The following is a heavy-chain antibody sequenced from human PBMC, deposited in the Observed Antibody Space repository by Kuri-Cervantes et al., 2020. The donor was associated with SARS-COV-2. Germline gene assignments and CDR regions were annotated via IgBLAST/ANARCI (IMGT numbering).Heavy chain of an antibody. CDR3: ARSMEYSSSSAHFDY. CDR2: IYHSGST. CDR1: GGSISSSNW. V-gene: IGHV4-4*02. D-gene: IGHD6-6*01. J-gene: IGHJ4*02. Sequence: GSLRLSCAVSGGSISSSNWWSWVCQPPGKGLEWIGEIYHSGSTNYNPSLKSRVTISVDKSKNQFSLKLSSVTAADTAVYYCARSMEYSSSSAHFDYWGQGTLVTVSS.